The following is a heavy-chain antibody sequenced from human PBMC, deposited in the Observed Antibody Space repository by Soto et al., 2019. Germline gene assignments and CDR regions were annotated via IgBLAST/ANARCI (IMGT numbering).Heavy chain of an antibody. CDR2: IIPIFGTA. Sequence: ASVKVSCKASGGTFSSYAISWVRQAPGQGLEWMGGIIPIFGTANYAQKFQGRVTNTADESTSTAYMELSSLRSEDTAVYYCARPKMATIPPEGFDPWGQGTLVTVSS. CDR1: GGTFSSYA. D-gene: IGHD5-12*01. CDR3: ARPKMATIPPEGFDP. V-gene: IGHV1-69*13. J-gene: IGHJ5*02.